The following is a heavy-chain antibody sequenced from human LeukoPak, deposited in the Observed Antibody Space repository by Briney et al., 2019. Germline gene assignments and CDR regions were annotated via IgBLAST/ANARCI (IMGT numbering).Heavy chain of an antibody. D-gene: IGHD6-13*01. CDR3: AKDPPQPRSSWFDY. Sequence: PGGSLRLSCAASGFTFNSYGMHWVRQAPGKGLEWVAFIRYDGSNKYYADSVKGRFTISRDNSKNTLYLQMNSLRAEDTAVYYCAKDPPQPRSSWFDYRGQGTLVTVSS. V-gene: IGHV3-30*02. CDR1: GFTFNSYG. CDR2: IRYDGSNK. J-gene: IGHJ4*02.